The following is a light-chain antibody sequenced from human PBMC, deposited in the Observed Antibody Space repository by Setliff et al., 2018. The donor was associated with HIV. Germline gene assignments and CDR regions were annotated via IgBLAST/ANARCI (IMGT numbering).Light chain of an antibody. CDR2: SNN. Sequence: QSALTQPPSMSGAPGQRVTISCTGTSSNIGAGYDVHWYQQRPGAAPKLLIYSNNDRPSGVPARFSASKSATSASLAITGLQAEDEADYYCQSYGNRLSGGVFGGGTKVTVL. CDR1: SSNIGAGYD. V-gene: IGLV1-40*01. J-gene: IGLJ2*01. CDR3: QSYGNRLSGGV.